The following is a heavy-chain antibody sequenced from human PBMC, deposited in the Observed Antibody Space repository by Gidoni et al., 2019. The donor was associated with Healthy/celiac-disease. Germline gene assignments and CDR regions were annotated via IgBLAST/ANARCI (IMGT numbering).Heavy chain of an antibody. D-gene: IGHD5-12*01. Sequence: EVQLLESGGGWVQPGGSLGPPGAAPEFTFTSSAMSWVRQAPGKGLEWVSAISGSGGSTYYADSVKGRFTISRDNSKNTLYLQMNSMRAEDTAVYYCAKGPRDSGYDYDYYYYGMDVWGQGTTVTVSS. V-gene: IGHV3-23*01. CDR3: AKGPRDSGYDYDYYYYGMDV. CDR1: EFTFTSSA. CDR2: ISGSGGST. J-gene: IGHJ6*02.